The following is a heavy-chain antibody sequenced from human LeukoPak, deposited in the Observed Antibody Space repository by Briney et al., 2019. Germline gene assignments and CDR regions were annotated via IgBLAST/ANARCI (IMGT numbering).Heavy chain of an antibody. Sequence: SETLSLTCTVSGGSISSYYWSWIRQPPGKGLEWIGEINHSGSTNYNPSLKSRVTISVDTSKNQFSLKLSSVTAADTAVYYCARGVHDSSGYRSRYFDLWGRGTLVTVSS. D-gene: IGHD3-22*01. V-gene: IGHV4-34*01. CDR3: ARGVHDSSGYRSRYFDL. CDR1: GGSISSYY. CDR2: INHSGST. J-gene: IGHJ2*01.